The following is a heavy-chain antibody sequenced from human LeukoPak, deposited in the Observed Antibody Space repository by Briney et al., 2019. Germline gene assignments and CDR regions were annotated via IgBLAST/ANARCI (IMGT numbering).Heavy chain of an antibody. CDR3: ARALGYCSSTSCRPVYFDY. D-gene: IGHD2-2*01. J-gene: IGHJ4*02. CDR2: IIHSGST. CDR1: GGSCSGYY. Sequence: SETLSLTCAAYGGSCSGYYWSWIRPPPGKVLEWIGEIIHSGSTNYNPSLKRRVTISVDTSKNQLSLKLSSVTAADTAVYYCARALGYCSSTSCRPVYFDYWGQGTLVTVSS. V-gene: IGHV4-34*12.